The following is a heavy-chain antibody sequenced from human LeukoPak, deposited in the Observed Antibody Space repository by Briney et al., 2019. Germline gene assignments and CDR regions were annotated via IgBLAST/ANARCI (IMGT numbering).Heavy chain of an antibody. V-gene: IGHV4-34*01. CDR1: GGSFSGYY. D-gene: IGHD2-2*01. CDR2: INHSGRT. Sequence: SETLSLTCAVYGGSFSGYYWSWIRQPPGKGLEWIGEINHSGRTNYNPSLTSGGTISVETTKKKFSLKLSSVTAADTAVCYCARPYCSSTSCYGPWFDPWGQGTLVTVSS. CDR3: ARPYCSSTSCYGPWFDP. J-gene: IGHJ5*02.